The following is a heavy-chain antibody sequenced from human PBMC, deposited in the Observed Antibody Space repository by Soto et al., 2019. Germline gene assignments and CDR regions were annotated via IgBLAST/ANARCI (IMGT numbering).Heavy chain of an antibody. CDR2: ISSSSSTI. CDR1: GFTFSSYS. D-gene: IGHD6-13*01. V-gene: IGHV3-48*01. CDR3: ASEGRLAAAGTLWDY. J-gene: IGHJ4*02. Sequence: EVQLVESGGGLVQPGGSLRLSCAASGFTFSSYSMNWVRQAPGKGLEWVSYISSSSSTIYYADSVKGRFTISRDNAKNSLYLQMNSLRAEDTAVYYCASEGRLAAAGTLWDYWGQGTLVTVSS.